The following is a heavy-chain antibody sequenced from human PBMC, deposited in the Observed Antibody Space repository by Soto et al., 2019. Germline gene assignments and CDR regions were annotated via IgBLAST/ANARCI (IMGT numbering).Heavy chain of an antibody. CDR1: GGSISSYY. V-gene: IGHV4-59*08. D-gene: IGHD4-17*01. J-gene: IGHJ6*02. Sequence: QVQLQESGPGLVKPSETLSLTCTVSGGSISSYYWSWIRQPPGKGLEWIGYIYYSGSTNYNPSLKSRVTISVDTSKNQFSLKLSCVTAADTAVYYCARLPTVNTRYYYYGMDVWGQGTTVTVSS. CDR3: ARLPTVNTRYYYYGMDV. CDR2: IYYSGST.